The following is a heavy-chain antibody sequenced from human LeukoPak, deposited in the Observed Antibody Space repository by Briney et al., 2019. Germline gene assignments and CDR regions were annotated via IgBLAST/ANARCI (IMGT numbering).Heavy chain of an antibody. Sequence: GGSLRLSCAASGFTFSSYAMSWVRQAPGKGLEWVSAICGSGGSTYYADSVKGRFTISRDNSKNTLYLQMNSLRAEDTAVYYCAKRGIVATITHFDYWGQGTLVTVSS. CDR2: ICGSGGST. D-gene: IGHD5-12*01. V-gene: IGHV3-23*01. CDR1: GFTFSSYA. CDR3: AKRGIVATITHFDY. J-gene: IGHJ4*02.